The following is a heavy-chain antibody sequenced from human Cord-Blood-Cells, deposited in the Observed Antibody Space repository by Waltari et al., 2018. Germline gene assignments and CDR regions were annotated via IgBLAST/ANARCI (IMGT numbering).Heavy chain of an antibody. CDR3: AHRPRNYDFWSGYYDAFDI. D-gene: IGHD3-3*01. CDR1: GFSLSTSGVG. J-gene: IGHJ3*02. V-gene: IGHV2-5*02. CDR2: IYWDDDK. Sequence: QITLKESGPTLVKPTQTLTLTCTFSGFSLSTSGVGVGWIRQPPGKALEWLALIYWDDDKRYSPALKGRLTITKDTSKNQVVLTMTNMDPVDTGTYDCAHRPRNYDFWSGYYDAFDIWGQGTMVTVSS.